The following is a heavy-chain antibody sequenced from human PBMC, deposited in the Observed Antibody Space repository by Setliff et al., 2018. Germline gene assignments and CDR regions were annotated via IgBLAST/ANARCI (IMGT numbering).Heavy chain of an antibody. CDR2: MNPNSGNT. CDR1: GYTFTSYA. Sequence: ASAKVSCKASGYTFTSYAINWVRQATGQGLEWMGWMNPNSGNTGYAQKFQGRVTITADKSTSTAYMELSSLRSEDTAVYYCARVSMYSSSWYYYYYGMDVWGQGTTVTVSS. D-gene: IGHD6-13*01. CDR3: ARVSMYSSSWYYYYYGMDV. J-gene: IGHJ6*02. V-gene: IGHV1-8*03.